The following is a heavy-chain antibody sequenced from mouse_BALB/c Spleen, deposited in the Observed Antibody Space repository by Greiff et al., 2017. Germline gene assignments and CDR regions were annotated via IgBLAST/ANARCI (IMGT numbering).Heavy chain of an antibody. CDR3: ARGRSTMITKDAMDY. V-gene: IGHV5-17*02. CDR2: ISSGSSTI. J-gene: IGHJ4*01. CDR1: GFTFSSFG. D-gene: IGHD2-4*01. Sequence: DVMLVESGGGLVQPGGSRKLSCAASGFTFSSFGMHWVRQAPEKGLEWVAYISSGSSTIYYADTVKGRFTISRDNPKNTLFLQMTSLRSEDTAMYYCARGRSTMITKDAMDYWGQGTSVTVSS.